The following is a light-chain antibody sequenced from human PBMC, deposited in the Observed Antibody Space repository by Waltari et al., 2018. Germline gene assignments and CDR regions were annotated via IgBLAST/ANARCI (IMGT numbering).Light chain of an antibody. CDR2: GAS. J-gene: IGKJ2*01. CDR3: QQYGRSPYT. V-gene: IGKV3-20*01. Sequence: EIVLTQSPGTLSLSPGERATLSCRASQSLSSTYLAWHQQKPGQAPRLLIYGASSRATGLPDRFSGSGSGTDFTLSISRLEPEDSAVYYCQQYGRSPYTFGQGTKLEIK. CDR1: QSLSSTY.